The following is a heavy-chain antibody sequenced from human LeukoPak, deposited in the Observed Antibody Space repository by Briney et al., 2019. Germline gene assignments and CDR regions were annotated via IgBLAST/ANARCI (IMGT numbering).Heavy chain of an antibody. CDR2: ITNSGDAT. D-gene: IGHD6-19*01. J-gene: IGHJ4*02. CDR1: GFVFSSLH. CDR3: AKDTRRSSGWWFFDH. Sequence: GGSLRLSCAASGFVFSSLHLRWVRQTPGKGLEWVSAITNSGDATYYADSVKGRFTISRDNSKNTLFLQMNSLRAEDTAVYFCAKDTRRSSGWWFFDHWGQGTLVTVSS. V-gene: IGHV3-23*01.